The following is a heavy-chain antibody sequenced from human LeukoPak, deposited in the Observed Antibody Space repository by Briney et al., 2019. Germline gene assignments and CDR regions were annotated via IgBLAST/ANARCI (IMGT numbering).Heavy chain of an antibody. Sequence: PSQTLSLTCTVSGGSISSGGYYWRWIRQPPGKGLEWIGYIHHSGSTYYNPSLKSRVTISVDRSKNQFSLKLSSVTAADTAVYYCARDATTVVTRYFDYWGQGTLVTVSS. CDR2: IHHSGST. CDR1: GGSISSGGYY. D-gene: IGHD4-23*01. CDR3: ARDATTVVTRYFDY. V-gene: IGHV4-30-2*01. J-gene: IGHJ4*02.